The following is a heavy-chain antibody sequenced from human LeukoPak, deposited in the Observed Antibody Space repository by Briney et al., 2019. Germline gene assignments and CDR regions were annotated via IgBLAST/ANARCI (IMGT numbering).Heavy chain of an antibody. Sequence: ASVKVSCKASGGTFSSYAINWVRQATGQGLEWMGWMNPNSGNTGYAQKFQGRVTITRNTSISTAYMELSSLRSEDTAVYYCARADSSSWYYFDYWGQGTLVTVSS. V-gene: IGHV1-8*03. J-gene: IGHJ4*02. CDR2: MNPNSGNT. CDR1: GGTFSSYA. D-gene: IGHD6-13*01. CDR3: ARADSSSWYYFDY.